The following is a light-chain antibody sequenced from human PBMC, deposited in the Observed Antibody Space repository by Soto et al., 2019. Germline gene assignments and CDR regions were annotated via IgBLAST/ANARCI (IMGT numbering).Light chain of an antibody. CDR2: DAS. CDR3: QQRCNWPPIT. CDR1: QSVSSY. J-gene: IGKJ5*01. V-gene: IGKV3-11*01. Sequence: EIVLTQSPATLSLSPGERATLSCRASQSVSSYLAWYQQKPGQAPRLLISDASNRATGIPARFSGSGSGTDFTLPISSLEPEDFAVYYCQQRCNWPPITFGPGTRLEIK.